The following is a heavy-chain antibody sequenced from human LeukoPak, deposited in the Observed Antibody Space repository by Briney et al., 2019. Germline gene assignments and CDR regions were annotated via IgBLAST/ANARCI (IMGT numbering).Heavy chain of an antibody. V-gene: IGHV4-39*06. J-gene: IGHJ4*02. CDR2: IYCSGRT. CDR3: TRWQTGTTRDY. Sequence: SETLSLTCTVSGGSISRRTFYWGWIRQPPGKGLEWIGTIYCSGRTYYNPTLYSRGTLSVHTSKNQFPLNLKSVTASDTAMYCCTRWQTGTTRDYWGQGTLVTVSS. CDR1: GGSISRRTFY. D-gene: IGHD1-14*01.